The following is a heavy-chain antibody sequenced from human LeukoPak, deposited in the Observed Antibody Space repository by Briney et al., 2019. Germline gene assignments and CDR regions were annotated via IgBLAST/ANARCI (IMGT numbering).Heavy chain of an antibody. V-gene: IGHV3-23*01. CDR2: ISGGGGRT. CDR1: GFTFSSYA. D-gene: IGHD6-19*01. Sequence: GGSLRVSCAASGFTFSSYAMSWVRQAPGKGLEWVSGISGGGGRTYYADSVKGRFTFSRDNSKNTLYLQMNSLRAEDTALYYCARQPDDRSGWNNGKDFFDYWGQRTLVSVSS. J-gene: IGHJ4*02. CDR3: ARQPDDRSGWNNGKDFFDY.